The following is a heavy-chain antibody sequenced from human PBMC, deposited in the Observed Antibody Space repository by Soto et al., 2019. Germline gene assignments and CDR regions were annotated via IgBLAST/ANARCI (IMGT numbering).Heavy chain of an antibody. V-gene: IGHV3-30*18. CDR3: AKDGGTGKYYDY. D-gene: IGHD2-8*02. CDR1: GFTFNTYG. CDR2: IAYDGSNR. Sequence: QVQLVESGGGVVQPGRSLRLSCAASGFTFNTYGMHWVRQAPGKGLEWVSVIAYDGSNRYYAESVKGRFTISRDNSKNTLYLQMNSLRPEDTAVYYCAKDGGTGKYYDYWGQGTLVTVSS. J-gene: IGHJ4*02.